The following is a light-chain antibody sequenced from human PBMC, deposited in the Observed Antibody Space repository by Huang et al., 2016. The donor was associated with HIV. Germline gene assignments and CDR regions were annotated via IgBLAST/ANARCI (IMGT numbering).Light chain of an antibody. CDR2: DAS. J-gene: IGKJ4*01. V-gene: IGKV3-15*01. CDR1: QSVNRK. CDR3: QQYNKWPLT. Sequence: EIVMTQSPATLSVSPGDRATLSCRASQSVNRKLAWYQPKPGQPPRLLLFDASTRATGIPARFSGSGSGTEFTLTISSLQSEDFAVYYCQQYNKWPLTFGGGTKVEIK.